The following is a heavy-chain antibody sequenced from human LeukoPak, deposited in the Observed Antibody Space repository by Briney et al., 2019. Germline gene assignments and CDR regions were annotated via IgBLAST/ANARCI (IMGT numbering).Heavy chain of an antibody. CDR3: APQRRFYDCPLDY. V-gene: IGHV1-8*03. J-gene: IGHJ4*02. CDR2: MNPNSGNT. CDR1: GYTSTSYD. Sequence: GASVKVSCKASGYTSTSYDINWVRQATGQGLEWMGWMNPNSGNTGYAQKFQGRVTITRNTSISTAYMELSSLRSEDTAVYYCAPQRRFYDCPLDYWGQGTLVTVSS. D-gene: IGHD3-3*01.